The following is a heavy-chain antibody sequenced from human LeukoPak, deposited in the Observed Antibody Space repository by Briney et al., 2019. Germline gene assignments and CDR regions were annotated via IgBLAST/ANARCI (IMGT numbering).Heavy chain of an antibody. V-gene: IGHV4-59*12. CDR2: IYYSGST. CDR1: GGSISSYY. CDR3: ARSRAGDYYFDY. J-gene: IGHJ4*02. Sequence: SETLSLTCTVSGGSISSYYWSWIRQPPGKGLEWIGYIYYSGSTYYNPSLKSRVTISVDTSKNQFSLKLSSVTAADTAVYYCARSRAGDYYFDYWGQGTLVTVSS. D-gene: IGHD4-17*01.